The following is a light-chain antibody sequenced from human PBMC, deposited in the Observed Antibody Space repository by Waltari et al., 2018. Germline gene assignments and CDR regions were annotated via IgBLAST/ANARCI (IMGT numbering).Light chain of an antibody. Sequence: ETVMTQTPASLSVTPGQPASMSCKSSQSLLERDGKTHLPWYLQKPGQSPQLLIYDVSSRFSGVPERFSGSGSGTDFTLRISRVEAEDVGVYYCMQGIHLPLTFGGGTKVEMK. CDR3: MQGIHLPLT. CDR1: QSLLERDGKTH. V-gene: IGKV2-29*02. J-gene: IGKJ4*01. CDR2: DVS.